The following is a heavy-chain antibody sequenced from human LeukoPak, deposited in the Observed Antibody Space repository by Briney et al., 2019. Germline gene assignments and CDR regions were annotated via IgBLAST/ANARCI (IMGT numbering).Heavy chain of an antibody. J-gene: IGHJ4*02. CDR3: ARHVSRFGEKRGFDY. V-gene: IGHV4-34*01. D-gene: IGHD3-10*01. CDR2: INHSGST. Sequence: SETLSLTCAVYGGSFSGYYWSWIRQPPGKGLEWIGEINHSGSTNYNPSLKSRVTISVDTSKNHVSLELTPVSAADTAVYYCARHVSRFGEKRGFDYWGQGTLVTVSS. CDR1: GGSFSGYY.